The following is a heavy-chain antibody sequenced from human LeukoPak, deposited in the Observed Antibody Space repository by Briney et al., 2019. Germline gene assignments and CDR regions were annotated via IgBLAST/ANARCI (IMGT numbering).Heavy chain of an antibody. V-gene: IGHV4-38-2*02. Sequence: SETLSLTCTVSGYSISSGYYWGWIRQPPGKGLEWIANIYHSGLIYYNPSLKSRVTISVDTSKNQFSLKLSSVTAADTAVYYCARIMVRGIRGINYFDYWGQGTLVTVSS. CDR1: GYSISSGYY. CDR3: ARIMVRGIRGINYFDY. J-gene: IGHJ4*02. D-gene: IGHD3-10*01. CDR2: IYHSGLI.